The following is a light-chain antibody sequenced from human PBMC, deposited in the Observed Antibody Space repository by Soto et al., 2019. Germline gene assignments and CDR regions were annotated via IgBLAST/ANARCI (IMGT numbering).Light chain of an antibody. J-gene: IGKJ3*01. CDR3: RQCSNWPRT. CDR1: QSVSSY. V-gene: IGKV3-11*01. Sequence: EIVLTQSPATLSLSPGERATLSCSASQSVSSYLAWYQQKPGQAPMLLIYDASNRATDIPARFSGSGSGTDFTLTISSLEPEDFAVYYCRQCSNWPRTFGPGTKVDIQ. CDR2: DAS.